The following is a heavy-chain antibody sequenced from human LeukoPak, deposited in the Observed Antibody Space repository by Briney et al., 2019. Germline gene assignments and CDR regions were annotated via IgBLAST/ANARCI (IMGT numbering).Heavy chain of an antibody. CDR3: ARGITTMVRGVPRANTFDY. J-gene: IGHJ4*02. V-gene: IGHV1-46*01. CDR1: GYTFTIYY. Sequence: ASVKVSFKASGYTFTIYYMHWVRQAPGQGLEWMGIINPSGGSTSYAQKFQGRVTMTRDTSTSTVYMELSSLRSEDTAVYYCARGITTMVRGVPRANTFDYWGQGTLVTVSS. D-gene: IGHD3-10*01. CDR2: INPSGGST.